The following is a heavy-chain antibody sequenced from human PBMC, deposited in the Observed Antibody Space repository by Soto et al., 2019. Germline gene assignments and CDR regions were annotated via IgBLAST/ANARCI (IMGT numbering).Heavy chain of an antibody. CDR2: IYNSGST. CDR3: ARGKGGLHYYFDS. J-gene: IGHJ4*02. Sequence: QVQLQEAGPGLVKPADTLSLSCTVSGDSVDVGGYFWSWIRQSPGGVLEWIGFIYNSGSTNSNPSLRSQITMSMDTSKNAFSLSLNSVTAADSAVYYCARGKGGLHYYFDSWGQGTPVTVSS. D-gene: IGHD3-10*01. V-gene: IGHV4-61*08. CDR1: GDSVDVGGYF.